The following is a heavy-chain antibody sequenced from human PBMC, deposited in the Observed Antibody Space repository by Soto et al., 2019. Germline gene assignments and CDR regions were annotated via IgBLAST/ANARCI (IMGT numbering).Heavy chain of an antibody. CDR3: AKERAVVVPDSINYFGMDV. J-gene: IGHJ6*02. V-gene: IGHV3-43*01. CDR1: GFTFDDYT. D-gene: IGHD2-2*01. CDR2: ISWDGNST. Sequence: EVHLAESGGAVVQPGGSLRLSCAASGFTFDDYTLHWVRQAPGKGLEWVSLISWDGNSTYYADSVKGRFTISRDNSKNSLFLQMNSLRSEDTALYYCAKERAVVVPDSINYFGMDVLGQGTTVTVSS.